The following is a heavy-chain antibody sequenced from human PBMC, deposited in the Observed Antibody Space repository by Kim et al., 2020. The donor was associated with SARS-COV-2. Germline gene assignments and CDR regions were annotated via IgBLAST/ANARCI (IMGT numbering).Heavy chain of an antibody. V-gene: IGHV3-64D*06. D-gene: IGHD5-12*01. Sequence: DSVKGRFTISRDNSKNTLYLQMSSLRAEDTAVYYCVKGDGDIVATTVWDVWGQGTTVTVSS. J-gene: IGHJ6*02. CDR3: VKGDGDIVATTVWDV.